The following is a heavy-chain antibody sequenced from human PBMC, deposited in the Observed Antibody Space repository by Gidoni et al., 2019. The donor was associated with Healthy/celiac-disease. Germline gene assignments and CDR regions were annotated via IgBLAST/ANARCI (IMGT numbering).Heavy chain of an antibody. Sequence: QVQLQESGPDLVKPSQTLSLTCTVSGGSISSGSYYWSWIRQPAGKGLEWIGRIYTSGSTNYNPSLKSRVTISVDTSKNQFSLKLSSVTAADTAVYYCVRELIFGYMDVWGKGTTVTVSS. CDR3: VRELIFGYMDV. V-gene: IGHV4-61*02. CDR2: IYTSGST. CDR1: GGSISSGSYY. J-gene: IGHJ6*03. D-gene: IGHD3-3*01.